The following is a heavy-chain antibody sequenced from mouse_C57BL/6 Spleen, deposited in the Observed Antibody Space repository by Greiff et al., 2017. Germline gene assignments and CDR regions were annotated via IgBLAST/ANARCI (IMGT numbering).Heavy chain of an antibody. CDR2: IYPGDGDT. J-gene: IGHJ2*01. D-gene: IGHD3-2*02. V-gene: IGHV1-82*01. CDR3: ARSPEVTAQARGDY. Sequence: VQLQQSGPELVKPGASVKISCKASGYAFSSSWMNWVKQRPGKGLEWIGRIYPGDGDTNYNGKFKGKATLTADKSSSTAYMQLSSLTSEDSAVYFCARSPEVTAQARGDYWGQGTTLTVSS. CDR1: GYAFSSSW.